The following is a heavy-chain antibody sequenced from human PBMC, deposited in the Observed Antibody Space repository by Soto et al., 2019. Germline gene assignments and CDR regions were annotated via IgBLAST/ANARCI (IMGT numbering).Heavy chain of an antibody. CDR3: AKQKGGVGAPAFAY. CDR1: GYSFSSEW. Sequence: GESLKISCKGSGYSFSSEWIGWVRQMPGKGLEWMGIIYPGDSDTKYSPSFEAQVTMSVDKSIDTAYLHWSSLEASDTAMYYCAKQKGGVGAPAFAYGGPGPLVPVPS. D-gene: IGHD1-26*01. J-gene: IGHJ4*02. V-gene: IGHV5-51*01. CDR2: IYPGDSDT.